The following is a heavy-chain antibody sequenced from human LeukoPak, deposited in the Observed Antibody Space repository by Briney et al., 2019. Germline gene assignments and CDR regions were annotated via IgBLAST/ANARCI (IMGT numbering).Heavy chain of an antibody. J-gene: IGHJ4*02. Sequence: HPSETLSLTCTVSGYSISSGYYWGWIRQPPGKGLEWIGSIYHSGSTYYNPSLKSRVTISVDTSKNQFSLKLSSVTAADTAVYYCARSPGYSSSWYSDDPLDYWGQGTLVTVSS. V-gene: IGHV4-38-2*02. CDR1: GYSISSGYY. CDR2: IYHSGST. D-gene: IGHD6-13*01. CDR3: ARSPGYSSSWYSDDPLDY.